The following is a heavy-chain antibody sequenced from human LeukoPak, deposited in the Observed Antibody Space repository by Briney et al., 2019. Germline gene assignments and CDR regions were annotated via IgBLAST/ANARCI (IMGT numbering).Heavy chain of an antibody. CDR3: ARDKCYGSGSYCFDY. J-gene: IGHJ4*02. D-gene: IGHD3-10*01. CDR2: INAGNGNT. V-gene: IGHV1-3*01. Sequence: ASVKVSCKASGYTFTSYAMHWVRQAPGQRLEWMGWINAGNGNTKYSQKFQGRVTITRDTSASTAYMELSSLRSEDTAVYYCARDKCYGSGSYCFDYWGQGTLVTVSS. CDR1: GYTFTSYA.